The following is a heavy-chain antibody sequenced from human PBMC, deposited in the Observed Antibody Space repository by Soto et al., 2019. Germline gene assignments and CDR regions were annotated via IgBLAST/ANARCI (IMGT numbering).Heavy chain of an antibody. J-gene: IGHJ4*02. CDR3: VGISAYTYGSFDY. CDR1: GYTFTGNYY. D-gene: IGHD5-18*01. V-gene: IGHV1-2*02. CDR2: INPNSGYT. Sequence: ASVKVSCKASGYTFTGNYYMHWVRQAPGQGLEWMGWINPNSGYTNYAQNLQGRVTMTRDTSVTAAYMELSRLRSDDTAVYYCVGISAYTYGSFDYWGQGALVTVSS.